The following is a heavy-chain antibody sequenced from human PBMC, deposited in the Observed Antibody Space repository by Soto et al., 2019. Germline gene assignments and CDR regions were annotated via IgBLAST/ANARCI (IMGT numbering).Heavy chain of an antibody. CDR2: IYYSGST. Sequence: SETLSLTCTVSGGSISSSSHYWGWIRQPPGKGLEWIGSIYYSGSTYYNPSLKSRVTISVDTSKNQFSLKLSSVTAADTAVYYCARPSVYYDFWSGYLGGMDVWGQGTTVTVSS. J-gene: IGHJ6*02. CDR1: GGSISSSSHY. D-gene: IGHD3-3*01. CDR3: ARPSVYYDFWSGYLGGMDV. V-gene: IGHV4-39*01.